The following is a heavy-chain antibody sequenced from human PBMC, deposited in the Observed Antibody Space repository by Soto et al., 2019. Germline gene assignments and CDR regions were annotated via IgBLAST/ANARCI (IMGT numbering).Heavy chain of an antibody. CDR1: GGTFSSYG. Sequence: VKVSCKASGGTFSSYGISWVRQAPGQGLEWMGGTIPNFGTAHDALKFQGRVTISADESTSTAYMELSSLRYEDTAVYYCARIRSDSSSYYLDYWGQGTPVTVSS. CDR3: ARIRSDSSSYYLDY. J-gene: IGHJ4*02. D-gene: IGHD3-22*01. V-gene: IGHV1-69*01. CDR2: TIPNFGTA.